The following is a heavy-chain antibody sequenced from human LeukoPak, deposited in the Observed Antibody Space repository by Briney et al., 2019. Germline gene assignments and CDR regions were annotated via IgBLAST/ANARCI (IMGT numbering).Heavy chain of an antibody. CDR1: GYTFTGYY. J-gene: IGHJ5*02. D-gene: IGHD6-13*01. V-gene: IGHV1-2*02. Sequence: ASVKVSCKASGYTFTGYYMHWVRQAPGQGLEWMGWINPNSGGTNYAQKFQGRVTMTRDTSISTAYMELSRLRSDDTAVYYCGVAVAGTRWFDPWGQGTLVAVSS. CDR2: INPNSGGT. CDR3: GVAVAGTRWFDP.